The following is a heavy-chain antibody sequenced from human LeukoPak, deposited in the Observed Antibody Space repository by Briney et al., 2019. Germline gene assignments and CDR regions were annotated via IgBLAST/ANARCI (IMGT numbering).Heavy chain of an antibody. J-gene: IGHJ4*02. D-gene: IGHD5-24*01. CDR3: VRADGRDGYRGLVDY. Sequence: SETLSLTCAVYGGSLSGYIWSWIRQPPGKGVEWIGEINHIGSTDYNPSLKSRVTMSVDTSRNQFSLKLNSVTAADAAVYYCVRADGRDGYRGLVDYWGQGTLVSVSA. CDR2: INHIGST. CDR1: GGSLSGYI. V-gene: IGHV4-34*01.